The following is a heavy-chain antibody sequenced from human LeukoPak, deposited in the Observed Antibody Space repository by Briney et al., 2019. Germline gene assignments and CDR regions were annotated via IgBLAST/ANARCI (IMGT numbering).Heavy chain of an antibody. Sequence: ASVKVSCKASGYTFTCYYMHWVRQAPGQGLEWMGWINPNSGGTNYAQKFQGRVTMTRDTSISTAYMELSRLRSDDTAVYYCARDRVATWSFDYWGQGTLVTVSS. CDR1: GYTFTCYY. D-gene: IGHD5-12*01. CDR2: INPNSGGT. J-gene: IGHJ4*02. V-gene: IGHV1-2*02. CDR3: ARDRVATWSFDY.